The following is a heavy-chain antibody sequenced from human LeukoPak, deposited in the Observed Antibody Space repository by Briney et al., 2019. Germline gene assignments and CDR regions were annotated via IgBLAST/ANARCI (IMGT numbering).Heavy chain of an antibody. Sequence: SVKVSCKASGGTFSSYAISWVRQAPGQGLEWMGRIIPILGIANYAQKFQGRVTITADKSTSTAYMELSSLRSEDTAVYYCARDFKMGAFDIWGQGTMVTVSS. J-gene: IGHJ3*02. V-gene: IGHV1-69*04. CDR3: ARDFKMGAFDI. CDR2: IIPILGIA. CDR1: GGTFSSYA. D-gene: IGHD2-8*01.